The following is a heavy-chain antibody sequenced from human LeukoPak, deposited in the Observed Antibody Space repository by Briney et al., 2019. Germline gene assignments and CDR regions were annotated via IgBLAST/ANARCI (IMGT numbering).Heavy chain of an antibody. V-gene: IGHV3-15*01. D-gene: IGHD3-10*01. CDR1: GFTFSNAW. CDR3: AKGGNYYGSGLAY. J-gene: IGHJ4*02. Sequence: GGSLRLSCAASGFTFSNAWMSWVRQAPGKGLEWVGRIKSKTDGGTTDYAAPVKGRFTISRDNSKNTLYLQMNSLRAEDTAVYYCAKGGNYYGSGLAYWGQGTLVTVSS. CDR2: IKSKTDGGTT.